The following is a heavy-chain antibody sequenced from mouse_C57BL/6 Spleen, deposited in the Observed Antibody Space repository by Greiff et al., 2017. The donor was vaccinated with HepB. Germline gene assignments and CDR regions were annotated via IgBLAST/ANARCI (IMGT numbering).Heavy chain of an antibody. CDR2: IYPGDGDT. J-gene: IGHJ3*01. CDR3: ARSRDVGFAY. Sequence: QVHVKQSGPELVKPGASVKISCKASGYAFSSSWMNWVKQRPGKGLEWIGRIYPGDGDTNYNGKFKGKATLTADKSSSTAYMELRSLTSEDTAVYYCARSRDVGFAYWGQGTLVTVSA. V-gene: IGHV1-82*01. CDR1: GYAFSSSW. D-gene: IGHD3-3*01.